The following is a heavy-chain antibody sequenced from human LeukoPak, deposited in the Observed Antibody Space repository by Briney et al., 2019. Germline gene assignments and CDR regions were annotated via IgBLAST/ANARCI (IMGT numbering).Heavy chain of an antibody. V-gene: IGHV1-2*02. CDR1: GYTFTGYY. CDR2: INPNSGGT. J-gene: IGHJ5*02. CDR3: TRVGETYSSTMLGRFDP. Sequence: ASVKVSCKASGYTFTGYYMHWVRQAPGQGLEWMGWINPNSGGTNYAQKFQGRVTMTRDTTISTAYMELSRLRSDDTAVYYCTRVGETYSSTMLGRFDPWGQGTLVTVSS. D-gene: IGHD2-2*01.